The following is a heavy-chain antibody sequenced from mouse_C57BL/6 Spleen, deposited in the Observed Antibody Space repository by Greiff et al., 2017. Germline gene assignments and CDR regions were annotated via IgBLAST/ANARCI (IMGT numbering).Heavy chain of an antibody. CDR2: IDPSDSET. V-gene: IGHV1-52*01. J-gene: IGHJ1*03. D-gene: IGHD1-1*01. CDR3: ARGPYYDGSSWYFDV. Sequence: QVQLQQPGAELVRPGSSVKLSCKASGYTFTSYWMHWVKQRPIQGLEWIGNIDPSDSETHYNQKFKDKATLTVDKSSSTAYMQLSSLTSEDSAVYYCARGPYYDGSSWYFDVWGTGTTVTVSS. CDR1: GYTFTSYW.